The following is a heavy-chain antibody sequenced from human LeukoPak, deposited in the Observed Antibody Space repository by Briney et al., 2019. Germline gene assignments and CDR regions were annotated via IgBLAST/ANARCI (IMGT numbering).Heavy chain of an antibody. CDR3: ARGSVTMVRGADSYYFDY. CDR1: GGSISSSSYY. V-gene: IGHV4-39*07. Sequence: SETLSLTCTVSGGSISSSSYYWGWIRQPPGKGLEWIGSIYYSGSTYYNPSLKSRVTISVDTSKNQFSLKLSSVTAADTAVYYCARGSVTMVRGADSYYFDYWGQGTLVTVSS. J-gene: IGHJ4*02. D-gene: IGHD3-10*01. CDR2: IYYSGST.